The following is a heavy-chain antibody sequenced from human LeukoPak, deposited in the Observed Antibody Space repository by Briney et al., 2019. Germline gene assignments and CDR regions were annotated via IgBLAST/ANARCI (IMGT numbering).Heavy chain of an antibody. CDR2: IYYSGST. Sequence: SETLSLTCTVSGGPFRGSTYYWGWIRQPPGKGLEWIGSIYYSGSTYYNPSLKSRVTISVDTSKNQFSLKLSSVTAADTAVYYCARPRAMGYYYYYGMDVWGQGTTVTVSS. V-gene: IGHV4-39*01. CDR3: ARPRAMGYYYYYGMDV. CDR1: GGPFRGSTYY. D-gene: IGHD5-18*01. J-gene: IGHJ6*02.